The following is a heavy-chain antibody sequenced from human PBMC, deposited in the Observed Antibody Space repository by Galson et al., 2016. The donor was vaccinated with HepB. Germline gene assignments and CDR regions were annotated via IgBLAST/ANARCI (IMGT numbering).Heavy chain of an antibody. CDR2: INYVGRT. CDR3: AKAVTTVTPHNSNDLDV. V-gene: IGHV4-34*01. Sequence: QPPGMGLQWIGEINYVGRTNYSPSLKSRVTISINMSKNKFYLNLGSVSAADTAVYYCAKAVTTVTPHNSNDLDVWGQGTTVIVS. J-gene: IGHJ6*02. D-gene: IGHD4-11*01.